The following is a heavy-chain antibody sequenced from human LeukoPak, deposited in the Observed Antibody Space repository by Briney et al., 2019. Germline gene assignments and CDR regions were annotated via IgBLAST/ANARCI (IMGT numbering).Heavy chain of an antibody. CDR2: IDHSGST. D-gene: IGHD3-3*01. V-gene: IGHV4-34*01. Sequence: SETLSLTCAVYGGSFIDCYWSWLRQPPGKGLEWIGEIDHSGSTTYNPSLKSRVTISVDTSKNQFSLKLNSVTAADTAVYYCARGFSHWGQGTLVTVSS. CDR3: ARGFSH. J-gene: IGHJ4*02. CDR1: GGSFIDCY.